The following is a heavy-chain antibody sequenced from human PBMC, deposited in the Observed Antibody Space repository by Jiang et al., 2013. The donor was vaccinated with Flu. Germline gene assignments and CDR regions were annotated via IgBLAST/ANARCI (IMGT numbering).Heavy chain of an antibody. Sequence: GSGLVKPSETLSLTCTVSGGSISNSGYFWGWIRQPPGKGLEWIGSIYYGGTTHYNPSLKSRVTISVDTSKNQFSLNLRSVTAADTAVYYCARDRNHFDSSGYSDYWGQGTLVTVSS. CDR2: IYYGGTT. CDR1: GGSISNSGYF. CDR3: ARDRNHFDSSGYSDY. D-gene: IGHD3-22*01. V-gene: IGHV4-39*07. J-gene: IGHJ4*02.